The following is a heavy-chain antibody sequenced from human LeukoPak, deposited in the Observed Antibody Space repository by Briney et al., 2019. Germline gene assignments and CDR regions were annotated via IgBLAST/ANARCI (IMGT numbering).Heavy chain of an antibody. CDR3: ARAPMGAAALY. J-gene: IGHJ4*02. CDR2: MNPNSGNT. V-gene: IGHV1-8*01. CDR1: GYTFTSYD. Sequence: GASVKVFCKASGYTFTSYDINWVRQATGQGLEWMGWMNPNSGNTGYAQKFQGRVTMTRNTSISTAYMELSSLRSDDTAFYYCARAPMGAAALYWGQGTLVTVSS. D-gene: IGHD6-13*01.